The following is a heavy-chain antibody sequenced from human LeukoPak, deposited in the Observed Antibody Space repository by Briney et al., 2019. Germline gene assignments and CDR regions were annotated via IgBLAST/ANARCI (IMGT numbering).Heavy chain of an antibody. V-gene: IGHV3-21*01. CDR2: ISSSSSYI. D-gene: IGHD6-13*01. CDR1: GFTFSSYS. CDR3: ARSSSSWYYFDY. J-gene: IGHJ4*02. Sequence: GGSVRLSCAASGFTFSSYSMNWVRQAPGKGLEWVSSISSSSSYIYYADSVKGRFTISRDNAKNSLYLQMNSLRAEDTAVHYCARSSSSWYYFDYWGQGTLVTVSS.